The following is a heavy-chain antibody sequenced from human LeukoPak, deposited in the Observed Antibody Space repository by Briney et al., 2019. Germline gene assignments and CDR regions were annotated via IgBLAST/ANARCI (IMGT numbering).Heavy chain of an antibody. D-gene: IGHD3-22*01. CDR1: GGTFSSYV. Sequence: SVKVSCKASGGTFSSYVISWVRHAPGQGLEWMGRIIPILGIANYAQKFQGRVTITADKSTSTAYMELCSLRSEDTAVYYCASPPADYYDSRDYFDYWGQGTLVTVSS. CDR3: ASPPADYYDSRDYFDY. CDR2: IIPILGIA. J-gene: IGHJ4*02. V-gene: IGHV1-69*04.